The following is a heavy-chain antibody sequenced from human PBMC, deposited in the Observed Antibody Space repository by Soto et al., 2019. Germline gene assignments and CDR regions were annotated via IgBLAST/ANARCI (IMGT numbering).Heavy chain of an antibody. J-gene: IGHJ5*02. D-gene: IGHD6-19*01. CDR3: AGGIAVAGTVLEWFDP. V-gene: IGHV1-18*01. Sequence: QVQLVQSGAEVKKPGASVKVSCKASGYTFTSYGISWVRQAPGQGLEWMGWISAYNGNTNYVQKLQGRVTMTTDTSTSTAYMELRSLRSDDTAVYYCAGGIAVAGTVLEWFDPWGQRTLVTVSS. CDR1: GYTFTSYG. CDR2: ISAYNGNT.